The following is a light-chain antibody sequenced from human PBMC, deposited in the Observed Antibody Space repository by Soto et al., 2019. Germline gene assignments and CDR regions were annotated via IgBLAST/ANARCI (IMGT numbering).Light chain of an antibody. CDR3: DSYTSRSSYV. CDR2: DVS. CDR1: GSDVGGYRY. Sequence: QSVLTQPASVSGSPGQSITISCTGTGSDVGGYRYVSWYQQHPGKAPKLMIYDVSNRPSGVSDRFSGSKSGNTASLTISGLQSEDEADYYCDSYTSRSSYVFGTGTKVTVL. J-gene: IGLJ1*01. V-gene: IGLV2-14*01.